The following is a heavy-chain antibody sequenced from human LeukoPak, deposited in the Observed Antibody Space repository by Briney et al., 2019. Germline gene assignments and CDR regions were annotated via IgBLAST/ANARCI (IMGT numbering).Heavy chain of an antibody. CDR3: ARSYDFWSGYSDW. D-gene: IGHD3-3*01. CDR1: GGSISTYY. Sequence: SETLSLTCTVSGGSISTYYWNWIRQPPGKGLEWIGSIYHSGSTYYNPSLKSRVTISVDTSKNQFSLKLSSVTAADTAVYYCARSYDFWSGYSDWWGQGTLVTVSS. V-gene: IGHV4-59*08. J-gene: IGHJ4*02. CDR2: IYHSGST.